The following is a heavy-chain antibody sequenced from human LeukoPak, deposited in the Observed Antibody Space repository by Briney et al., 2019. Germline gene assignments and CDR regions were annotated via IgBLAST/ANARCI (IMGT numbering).Heavy chain of an antibody. CDR3: GDRGSSLLTPY. V-gene: IGHV3-11*01. Sequence: PGGSLRLSCAASGFTFSDYYMSWIRQAPGKGLEWVSYISSSGSTIYYADSVKGRFTISRDNAKNSLYLQMNSLQSEDTAVYYCGDRGSSLLTPYWGQGTLVTVSS. D-gene: IGHD1-26*01. CDR1: GFTFSDYY. CDR2: ISSSGSTI. J-gene: IGHJ4*02.